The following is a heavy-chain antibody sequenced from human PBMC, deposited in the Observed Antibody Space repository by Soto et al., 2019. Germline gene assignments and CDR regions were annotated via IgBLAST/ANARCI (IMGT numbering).Heavy chain of an antibody. D-gene: IGHD3-22*01. J-gene: IGHJ3*02. CDR2: IYYSGST. CDR1: GGSISSYY. V-gene: IGHV4-59*01. CDR3: ARGGLYGTSGYQRRMGVNDAFDI. Sequence: SETLSHTCTESGGSISSYYWTWIRQPPGKGLEWIGYIYYSGSTNYNPSLKSRVTISVDTSNNQFSLKLCSVTAAHTAVSYCARGGLYGTSGYQRRMGVNDAFDIWGQGTMVTVSS.